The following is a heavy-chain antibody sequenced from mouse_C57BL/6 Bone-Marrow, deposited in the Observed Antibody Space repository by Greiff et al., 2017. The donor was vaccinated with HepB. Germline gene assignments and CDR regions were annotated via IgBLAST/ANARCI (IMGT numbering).Heavy chain of an antibody. V-gene: IGHV5-4*01. D-gene: IGHD2-4*01. Sequence: DVQLVESGGGLVKPGGSLKLSCAASGFTFSSYAMSWVRQTPEKRLEWVATISDGGSYTYYPDNVKGRFTISRDNAKNNLYLQMSHLKSEDTAMYYCARERGDYDWFAYWGQGTLVTVSA. CDR1: GFTFSSYA. CDR3: ARERGDYDWFAY. CDR2: ISDGGSYT. J-gene: IGHJ3*01.